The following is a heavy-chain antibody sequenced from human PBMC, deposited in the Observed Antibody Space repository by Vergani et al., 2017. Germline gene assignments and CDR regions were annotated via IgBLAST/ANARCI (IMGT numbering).Heavy chain of an antibody. Sequence: QVQLQQWGAGLLKPSETLSLTCAVYGGSFSGYYWSWIRQPPGKGLEWIGEINHSGSTNYNPSLKSRVTISVDTSKNQFSLKLSSVTAADTAVYYCAKDGVYEYYFDYWGQGTLVTVSS. V-gene: IGHV4-34*01. CDR1: GGSFSGYY. CDR3: AKDGVYEYYFDY. D-gene: IGHD6-13*01. CDR2: INHSGST. J-gene: IGHJ4*02.